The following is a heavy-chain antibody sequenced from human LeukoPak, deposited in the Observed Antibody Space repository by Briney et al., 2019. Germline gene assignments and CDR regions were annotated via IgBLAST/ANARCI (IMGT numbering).Heavy chain of an antibody. V-gene: IGHV1-46*01. D-gene: IGHD3-22*01. CDR2: INPSGGST. Sequence: ASVKVSCKASGYTFTSYYMHWVRQAPGQGLEWMGIINPSGGSTSYAQKFQGRVTMTRDTSTSTVYVELSSLRSEDTAVYYCARGMERSTMIVGFDYWGQGTLVTVSS. CDR3: ARGMERSTMIVGFDY. J-gene: IGHJ4*02. CDR1: GYTFTSYY.